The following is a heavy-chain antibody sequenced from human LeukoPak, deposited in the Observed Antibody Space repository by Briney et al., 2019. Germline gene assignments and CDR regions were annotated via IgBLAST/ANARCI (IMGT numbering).Heavy chain of an antibody. CDR3: VKGGYGSRFDS. V-gene: IGHV3-43*01. CDR2: ITWDGDTT. Sequence: TGGSLRLSCAASGFTFNDYKMHWVRQAPGKGLEWISLITWDGDTTHYADPVKGRFTISRDNSKNSLYLQMNSLRTEDTALYYCVKGGYGSRFDSWGQGTLVTVSS. CDR1: GFTFNDYK. J-gene: IGHJ4*02. D-gene: IGHD3-10*01.